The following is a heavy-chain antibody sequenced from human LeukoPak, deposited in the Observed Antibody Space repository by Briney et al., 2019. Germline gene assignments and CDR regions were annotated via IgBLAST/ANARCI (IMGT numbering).Heavy chain of an antibody. J-gene: IGHJ4*02. Sequence: PSETLSLTCTVSGGSISSRGDYWSWIPQPPGKGLEWIGSNYYSGSTYYNPSLKSRVTISVDRSKNQFSLKLRSVTAADTAVYYGARLQGSGSPPFDYWGQGTLVTVSS. D-gene: IGHD3-10*01. V-gene: IGHV4-39*01. CDR2: NYYSGST. CDR1: GGSISSRGDY. CDR3: ARLQGSGSPPFDY.